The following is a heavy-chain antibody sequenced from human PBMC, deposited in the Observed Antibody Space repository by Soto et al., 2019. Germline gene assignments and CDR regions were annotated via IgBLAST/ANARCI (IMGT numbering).Heavy chain of an antibody. CDR1: GGTFSSYA. V-gene: IGHV1-69*06. CDR2: IIPIFGTA. CDR3: ARESSIVGATFWFDP. D-gene: IGHD1-26*01. Sequence: SVKVSCKASGGTFSSYAISWVRQAPGQGLEWMGGIIPIFGTANYAQKFQGRVTITADKSTSTAYMELSSLRSEDTAVYYCARESSIVGATFWFDPWGQRTLVTVSS. J-gene: IGHJ5*02.